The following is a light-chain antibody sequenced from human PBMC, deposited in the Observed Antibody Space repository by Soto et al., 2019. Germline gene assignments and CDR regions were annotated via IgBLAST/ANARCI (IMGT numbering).Light chain of an antibody. CDR3: QQSYSTPT. Sequence: DIQMTQSPSTLSASVGDRVTITCRASQSISSWLAWYQQKPGKAPKLLIFDAFSLESGVPSRFSGSGSGTDFTLTISSLQPEDFATYYCQQSYSTPTFGQGTRLEIK. J-gene: IGKJ5*01. V-gene: IGKV1-5*01. CDR2: DAF. CDR1: QSISSW.